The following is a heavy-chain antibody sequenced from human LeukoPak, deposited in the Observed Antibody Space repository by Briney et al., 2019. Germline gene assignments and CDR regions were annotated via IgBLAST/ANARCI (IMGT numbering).Heavy chain of an antibody. V-gene: IGHV3-74*01. Sequence: GGSLRLSCAASGFTVSYNYMSWVRQAPGKGLVWVSRINSDGSSTSYADSVKGRFTISRDNAKNTLYLQMNSLRAEDTAVYYCARDPSYDAFDIWGQGTMVTVSS. CDR1: GFTVSYNY. J-gene: IGHJ3*02. CDR3: ARDPSYDAFDI. CDR2: INSDGSST.